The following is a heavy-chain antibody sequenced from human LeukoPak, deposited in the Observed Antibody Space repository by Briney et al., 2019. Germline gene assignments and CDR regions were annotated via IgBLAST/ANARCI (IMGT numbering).Heavy chain of an antibody. CDR3: AREPYYYDSSGYGDY. V-gene: IGHV1-46*01. Sequence: ASVKVSCKASGYTFTSYYMHWVRQAPGQGLEWMGIINPSGGSTSYAQKFQGRVTMTRDTSTSTVYMELSSLRSEDTAVYYCAREPYYYDSSGYGDYWGQGTLVTVSS. D-gene: IGHD3-22*01. CDR1: GYTFTSYY. CDR2: INPSGGST. J-gene: IGHJ4*02.